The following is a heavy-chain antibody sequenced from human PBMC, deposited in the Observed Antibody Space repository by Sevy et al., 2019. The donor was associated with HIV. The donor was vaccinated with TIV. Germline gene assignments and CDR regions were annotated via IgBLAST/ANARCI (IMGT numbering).Heavy chain of an antibody. CDR2: IYYSGST. V-gene: IGHV4-31*03. CDR3: ARVVTIFGRSMDV. J-gene: IGHJ6*02. Sequence: SETLSLTCTVAGGSISIANHYWSWIRQHPGKGLEWIGYIYYSGSTYYNPSLKSRVTISVDTSKNQFSLKLSSVTAADTAVYYCARVVTIFGRSMDVWGQGTTVTVFS. CDR1: GGSISIANHY. D-gene: IGHD3-3*01.